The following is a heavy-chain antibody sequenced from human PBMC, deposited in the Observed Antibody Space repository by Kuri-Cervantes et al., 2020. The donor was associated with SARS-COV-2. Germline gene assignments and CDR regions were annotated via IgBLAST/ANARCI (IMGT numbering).Heavy chain of an antibody. J-gene: IGHJ5*02. Sequence: SGPTLVKPTQTLTLTCTFSGFSLSTSGVGVGWIRQPPGKALEWLALIYWDDDKRYSPSLKSRLTITKDTSKNQVVLTMTNMDPVDTATYYCAHAGGVAARGWFDPWGQGTLVTVSS. CDR3: AHAGGVAARGWFDP. CDR2: IYWDDDK. CDR1: GFSLSTSGVG. D-gene: IGHD6-6*01. V-gene: IGHV2-5*02.